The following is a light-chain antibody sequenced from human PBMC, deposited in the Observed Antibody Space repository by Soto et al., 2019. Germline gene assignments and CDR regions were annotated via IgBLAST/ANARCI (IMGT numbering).Light chain of an antibody. Sequence: EILMTQSPATLSVSAGEGVTLTCRASQSVRTDLAWYQQKPGQAPRLLIYGASTRATGIPDRFSGSGSGTDFTLTISSLHSEDFAIYYCQQYNNWPPWTFGQGTKVDIK. CDR3: QQYNNWPPWT. CDR2: GAS. V-gene: IGKV3-15*01. J-gene: IGKJ1*01. CDR1: QSVRTD.